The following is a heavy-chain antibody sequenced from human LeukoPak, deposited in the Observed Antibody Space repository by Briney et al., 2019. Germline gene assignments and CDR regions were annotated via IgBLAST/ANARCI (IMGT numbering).Heavy chain of an antibody. D-gene: IGHD2-2*01. CDR1: GFTFSNYG. Sequence: AGGSLRLSCAASGFTFSNYGMHWVRQAPGKGLAWVAFVRSDGGIKYYADSVKGRFTISRDNSRTTVYLQMNSLRAEDTAVYHCAKDLPAAYFDYWGQGTLVTVSS. CDR3: AKDLPAAYFDY. J-gene: IGHJ4*02. CDR2: VRSDGGIK. V-gene: IGHV3-30*02.